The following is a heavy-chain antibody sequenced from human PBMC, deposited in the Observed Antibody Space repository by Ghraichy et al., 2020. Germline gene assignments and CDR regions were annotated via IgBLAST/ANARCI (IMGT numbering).Heavy chain of an antibody. Sequence: ASVKVSCKASGYTFTSYGISWVRQAPGQGLEWMGWISAYNGNTNYAQKLQGRVTMTTDTSTSTAYMELRSLRSDDTAVYYCARDPHYSSGWYSGVDVHFDYWGQGTLVTVSS. CDR2: ISAYNGNT. V-gene: IGHV1-18*04. CDR3: ARDPHYSSGWYSGVDVHFDY. CDR1: GYTFTSYG. D-gene: IGHD6-19*01. J-gene: IGHJ4*02.